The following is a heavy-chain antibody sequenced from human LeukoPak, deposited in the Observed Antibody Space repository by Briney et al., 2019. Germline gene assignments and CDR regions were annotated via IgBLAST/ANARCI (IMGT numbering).Heavy chain of an antibody. V-gene: IGHV1-46*01. Sequence: GASVKVSCKASGYTFTSYYMHWVRQAPGQGLEWMGIINPSGGSTSYAQKLQGRVTMTRDMSTSTVYMELSSLRSEDTAVYYCARAYSSSALRYYYYMDVWGKGTTVTVSS. J-gene: IGHJ6*03. D-gene: IGHD6-6*01. CDR2: INPSGGST. CDR1: GYTFTSYY. CDR3: ARAYSSSALRYYYYMDV.